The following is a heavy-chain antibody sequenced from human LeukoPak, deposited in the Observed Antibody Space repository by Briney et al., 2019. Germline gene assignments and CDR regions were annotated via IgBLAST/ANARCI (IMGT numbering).Heavy chain of an antibody. CDR1: GFTFSDYY. Sequence: GGSLRLSCAASGFTFSDYYMNWVRQAPGKGLEWVSCISGGGATKYYADSVKGRFTISRDNAKNSLYLQMNSLRAEDTAVYYCSRGRDYLDYWGQGTLVTVST. CDR2: ISGGGATK. V-gene: IGHV3-11*04. CDR3: SRGRDYLDY. J-gene: IGHJ4*02.